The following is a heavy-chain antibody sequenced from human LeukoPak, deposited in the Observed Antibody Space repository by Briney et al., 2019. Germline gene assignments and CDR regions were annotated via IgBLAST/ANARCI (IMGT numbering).Heavy chain of an antibody. Sequence: VASVTVSCKASGYTFTSYGISWVRQAPGQGLEWMGWISAYNGNTNYAQKLQGRVTMTTDPSTSTAYMELRSLRSDDTAVYYCARDKEKYYDSSGYIDPWGQGTLVTVSS. CDR2: ISAYNGNT. J-gene: IGHJ5*02. D-gene: IGHD3-22*01. V-gene: IGHV1-18*01. CDR3: ARDKEKYYDSSGYIDP. CDR1: GYTFTSYG.